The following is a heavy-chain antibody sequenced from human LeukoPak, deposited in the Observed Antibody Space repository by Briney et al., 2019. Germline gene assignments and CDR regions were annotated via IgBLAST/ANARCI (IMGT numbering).Heavy chain of an antibody. D-gene: IGHD2-15*01. J-gene: IGHJ4*02. CDR2: INQDESEK. Sequence: QTGGSLRLSCAASGFTFSTYWMTWVRQAPGRGLEWVDNINQDESEKYYVDSVKGRFTISRDNAKKSLYLQMSGLRAEDTAVYYCARWKVVVDPIPFACWGQGTLVTVSS. V-gene: IGHV3-7*05. CDR1: GFTFSTYW. CDR3: ARWKVVVDPIPFAC.